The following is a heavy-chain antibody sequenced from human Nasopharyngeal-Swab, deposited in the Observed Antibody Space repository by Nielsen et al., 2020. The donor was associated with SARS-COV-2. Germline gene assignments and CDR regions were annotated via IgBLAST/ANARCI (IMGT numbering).Heavy chain of an antibody. Sequence: GSLRLSCTVSGGSISSGDYYWSWIRQPPGKGLEWIGYIYYSGSTNYNPSLKSRVTISVDTSKNQFSLKLSSVTAADTAVYYCARTSSEAATNWFDPWGQGTLVTVSS. CDR3: ARTSSEAATNWFDP. J-gene: IGHJ5*02. CDR1: GGSISSGDYY. D-gene: IGHD3-22*01. CDR2: IYYSGST. V-gene: IGHV4-61*08.